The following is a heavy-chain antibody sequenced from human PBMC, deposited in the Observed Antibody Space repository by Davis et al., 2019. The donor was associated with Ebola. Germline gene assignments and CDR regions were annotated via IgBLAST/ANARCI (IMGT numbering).Heavy chain of an antibody. Sequence: PGGSLRLSCAASGFTFSGYAMSWVRQAPGKGLEWVSAISGSGGSTYYADSVKGRFTISRDNSKNTLYLQMNSLRAEDTAVYYCAKDQGYCSSTSCLYYFDYWGQGTLVTVSS. CDR2: ISGSGGST. V-gene: IGHV3-23*01. J-gene: IGHJ4*02. D-gene: IGHD2-2*01. CDR3: AKDQGYCSSTSCLYYFDY. CDR1: GFTFSGYA.